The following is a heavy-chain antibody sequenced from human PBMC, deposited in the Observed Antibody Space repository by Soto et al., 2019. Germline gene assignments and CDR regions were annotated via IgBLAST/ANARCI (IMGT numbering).Heavy chain of an antibody. Sequence: EVQLVESGGGSVQPGGSLTLSCAASGFTFSSYWMHWVRQVPGKGLVWVSRINSDGRTTNYTDSVKSRFTISRDNAKSMLHLQTNSLRAEDTAVYYCVRGYSGTYRIDFWGQGALVTVSS. V-gene: IGHV3-74*01. CDR1: GFTFSSYW. CDR2: INSDGRTT. J-gene: IGHJ4*02. D-gene: IGHD1-26*01. CDR3: VRGYSGTYRIDF.